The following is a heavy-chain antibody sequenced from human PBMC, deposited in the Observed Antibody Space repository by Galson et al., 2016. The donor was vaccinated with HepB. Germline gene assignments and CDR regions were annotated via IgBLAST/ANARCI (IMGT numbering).Heavy chain of an antibody. Sequence: EALSPTSSVTGGSISGSVQHWGWIRQPPGKGPERIGTIYHGGSSYYNPSLKSRVTMSVDTSKDRFSLNLNSVTAADTAVYYCARVRGGDSDFDYWGLGTLVIVSS. D-gene: IGHD2-21*02. CDR3: ARVRGGDSDFDY. CDR1: GGSISGSVQH. CDR2: IYHGGSS. J-gene: IGHJ4*01. V-gene: IGHV4-39*07.